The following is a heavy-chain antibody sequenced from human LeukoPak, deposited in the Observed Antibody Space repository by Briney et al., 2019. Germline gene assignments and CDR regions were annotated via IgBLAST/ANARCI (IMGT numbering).Heavy chain of an antibody. D-gene: IGHD3-3*01. CDR1: GFTFSSYA. CDR3: ARDRGSITIFGVVRNPHFDY. Sequence: GGSLRLSCAASGFTFSSYAMSWVRQAPGKGLEWVSSISSGGGYTYYADSVKGRFTISRDNSKNTLYLEMNSLRAEDTAVYYCARDRGSITIFGVVRNPHFDYWGQGTLVTVSS. J-gene: IGHJ4*02. V-gene: IGHV3-23*01. CDR2: ISSGGGYT.